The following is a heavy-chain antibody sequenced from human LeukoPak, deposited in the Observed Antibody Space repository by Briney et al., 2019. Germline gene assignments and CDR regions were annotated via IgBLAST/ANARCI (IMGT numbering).Heavy chain of an antibody. V-gene: IGHV1-69*05. CDR2: IFPIFGAA. J-gene: IGHJ6*03. CDR3: ARGQYQLLHDVYYYYYMDV. Sequence: SVKVSCKPSRGTFSRYAISWVRQAPGQGRAWMGGIFPIFGAANYAQKFQGRVTITTDESTSTAYMELSSLRSEDTAVYYCARGQYQLLHDVYYYYYMDVWGKGTTVTVSS. CDR1: RGTFSRYA. D-gene: IGHD2-2*01.